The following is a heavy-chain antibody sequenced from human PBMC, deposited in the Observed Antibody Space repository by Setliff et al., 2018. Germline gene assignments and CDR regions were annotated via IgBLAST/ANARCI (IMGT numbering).Heavy chain of an antibody. CDR1: GVSVASHN. J-gene: IGHJ5*02. CDR2: VHDNGET. V-gene: IGHV4-59*02. CDR3: ARGSTGIYDP. Sequence: SETLSLTCTVSGVSVASHNWSWIRQAPGTGLEWIAYVHDNGETNQNPSLKSRVTISVDTSKNQFSLKMTSVTAADTAIYYCARGSTGIYDPWGQGILVTVLL. D-gene: IGHD1-1*01.